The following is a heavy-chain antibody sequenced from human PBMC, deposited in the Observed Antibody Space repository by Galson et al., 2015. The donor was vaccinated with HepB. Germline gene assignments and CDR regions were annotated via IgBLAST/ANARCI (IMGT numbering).Heavy chain of an antibody. J-gene: IGHJ5*02. Sequence: CAISGDSVSSNSAAWNWIRQSPSRGLEWLGRTYYRSKWYNDYAVSVKSRITINPDTSKNQFSLQLNSVTPEDTAVYYCAREQGGTMVRGVIPWFDPWGQGTLVTVSS. V-gene: IGHV6-1*01. CDR2: TYYRSKWYN. CDR3: AREQGGTMVRGVIPWFDP. CDR1: GDSVSSNSAA. D-gene: IGHD3-10*01.